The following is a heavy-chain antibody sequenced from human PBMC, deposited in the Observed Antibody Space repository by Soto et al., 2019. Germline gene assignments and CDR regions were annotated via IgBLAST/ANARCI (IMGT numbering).Heavy chain of an antibody. CDR3: ARALDSSRRTTSDY. D-gene: IGHD6-19*01. V-gene: IGHV1-8*01. CDR1: GYTFTSPG. Sequence: ASVKVSCKASGYTFTSPGINCVRQATGQGLERMGWMNPNSGNTGYAQKFQGRVTMTSNTSISTAYMELSSLRSEDTAVYYCARALDSSRRTTSDYSAQGTLVIVSS. CDR2: MNPNSGNT. J-gene: IGHJ4*02.